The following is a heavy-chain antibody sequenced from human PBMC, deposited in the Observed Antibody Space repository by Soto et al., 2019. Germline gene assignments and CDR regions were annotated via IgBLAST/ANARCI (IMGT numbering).Heavy chain of an antibody. CDR3: VKGDCISISCSSRAFNI. J-gene: IGHJ3*02. CDR2: ISGSGGST. Sequence: GGSLRLSCAASGFTFITYAMSWVLQAPWKGLEWVSGISGSGGSTYYADSVKGRFTISRDNSKNTLNLQLNNLRAEDAAVYYCVKGDCISISCSSRAFNIWGQGTMVTVSS. V-gene: IGHV3-23*01. D-gene: IGHD2-2*01. CDR1: GFTFITYA.